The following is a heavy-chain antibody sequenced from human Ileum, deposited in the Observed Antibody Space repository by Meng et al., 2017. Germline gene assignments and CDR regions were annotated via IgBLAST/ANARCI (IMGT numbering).Heavy chain of an antibody. Sequence: GESLKISCTASGFTFGDYAMSWVRQAPGKGLQWVGFIRSRAYGGTTEYAASVKDRFTISRDDSKSIAYLQMNSLKTEDTAVYYCTRTYGYWGQGTLVTVS. D-gene: IGHD3-16*01. CDR2: IRSRAYGGTT. CDR1: GFTFGDYA. V-gene: IGHV3-49*04. CDR3: TRTYGY. J-gene: IGHJ4*02.